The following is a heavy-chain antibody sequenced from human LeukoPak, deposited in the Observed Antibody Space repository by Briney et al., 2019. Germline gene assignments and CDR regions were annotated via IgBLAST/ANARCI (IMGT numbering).Heavy chain of an antibody. D-gene: IGHD2-2*01. CDR1: GGSISSYY. CDR3: ARVVAGRDIVVVPAAIDY. CDR2: IYYSGST. J-gene: IGHJ4*02. V-gene: IGHV4-59*01. Sequence: SSETLSLTCTVSGGSISSYYWSWIRQPPGKGLEWIGYIYYSGSTNYNPSLKSRVTISVDTSKNQFSLKLSSVTAADTAVYYCARVVAGRDIVVVPAAIDYWGQGTLVTVSS.